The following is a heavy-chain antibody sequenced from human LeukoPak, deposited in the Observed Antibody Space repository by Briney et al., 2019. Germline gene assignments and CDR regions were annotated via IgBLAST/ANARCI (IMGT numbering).Heavy chain of an antibody. Sequence: GGSLRLSCAASGFTFSCYAMSWVRQAPGKGLEWVSAISGSGGSTYYAGSVKGRFTISRDNSKNTLYLQMNSLRAEDTAVYYCATSYHAATVTTVDYWGQGTLVTVSS. CDR1: GFTFSCYA. V-gene: IGHV3-23*01. CDR3: ATSYHAATVTTVDY. J-gene: IGHJ4*02. CDR2: ISGSGGST. D-gene: IGHD4-17*01.